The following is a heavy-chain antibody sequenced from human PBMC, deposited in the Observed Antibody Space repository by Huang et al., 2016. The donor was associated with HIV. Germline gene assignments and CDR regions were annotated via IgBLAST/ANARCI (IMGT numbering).Heavy chain of an antibody. CDR3: ARARGYYDSSVSYYFDY. CDR2: IIPIFGTA. V-gene: IGHV1-69*13. D-gene: IGHD3-22*01. J-gene: IGHJ4*02. Sequence: VQLVQSGAEVKKPGSSVKVSCKASGGTFSSYAISWVRQAPGQGLEWMGGIIPIFGTANYAQKVQGRVTITADESTSTAYMELSSLRSEDTAVYYCARARGYYDSSVSYYFDYWGQGTLVTVSS. CDR1: GGTFSSYA.